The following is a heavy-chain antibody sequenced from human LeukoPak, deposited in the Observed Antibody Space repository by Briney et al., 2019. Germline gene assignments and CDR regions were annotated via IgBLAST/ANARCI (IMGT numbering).Heavy chain of an antibody. J-gene: IGHJ4*02. CDR3: VKPPRGSDNSFLIDF. D-gene: IGHD2/OR15-2a*01. Sequence: GGSLRLSCAASGFTFSTYGMHWVRQAPGKGLEWVAVISSDADREFYGDSVKGRFSISRDNARNTLYLQMNSLRAEDTAVYFCVKPPRGSDNSFLIDFWGQGTLVTVSS. CDR2: ISSDADRE. V-gene: IGHV3-30*18. CDR1: GFTFSTYG.